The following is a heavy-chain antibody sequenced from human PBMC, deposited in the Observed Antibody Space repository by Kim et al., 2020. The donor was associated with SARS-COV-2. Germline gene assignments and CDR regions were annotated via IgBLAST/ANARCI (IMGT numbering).Heavy chain of an antibody. Sequence: GGSLRLSCAASGFPFSVAPMHWVRQAPGKGLEWVAGISDDGESRYYANFVRDRFAFSRDNSKNMLYLQLNSLEIDDTAVYYCAKEAYTSGFSGCFNIRGR. D-gene: IGHD3-10*01. CDR1: GFPFSVAP. CDR2: ISDDGESR. V-gene: IGHV3-30*09. CDR3: AKEAYTSGFSGCFNI. J-gene: IGHJ2*01.